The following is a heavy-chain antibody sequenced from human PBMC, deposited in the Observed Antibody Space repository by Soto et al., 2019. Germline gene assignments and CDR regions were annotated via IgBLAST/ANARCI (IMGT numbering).Heavy chain of an antibody. Sequence: QVQLQQSGPGLVKPSQTLSLTCAISGDSISTNNVAWNWIRQSPSGGLEWLGRTGYTSKWYNDYAVSVRNRITINPDTSKNQFSLQLNSVTLDDTAVYYCARGKYSAFDYWGQGTLVTVSS. CDR3: ARGKYSAFDY. CDR2: TGYTSKWYN. J-gene: IGHJ4*02. CDR1: GDSISTNNVA. V-gene: IGHV6-1*01. D-gene: IGHD5-18*01.